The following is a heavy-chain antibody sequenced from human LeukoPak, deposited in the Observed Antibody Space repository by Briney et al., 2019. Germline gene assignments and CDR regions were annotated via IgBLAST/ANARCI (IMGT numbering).Heavy chain of an antibody. CDR1: RYTFTGYS. CDR2: INPNSGGT. J-gene: IGHJ5*02. CDR3: ARDRAFRGGGFHP. Sequence: ASVKVSCKASRYTFTGYSMHWVRQAPGQGLEWMGRINPNSGGTQYAQKFQGRVTMTSDSSIITVYMELSSLRSDDTAIYYCARDRAFRGGGFHPWGQGTLVTVSS. V-gene: IGHV1-2*06. D-gene: IGHD3-10*01.